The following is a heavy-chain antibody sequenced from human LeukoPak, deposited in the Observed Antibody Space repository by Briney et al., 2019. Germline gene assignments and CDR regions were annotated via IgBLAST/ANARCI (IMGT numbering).Heavy chain of an antibody. J-gene: IGHJ3*02. V-gene: IGHV3-21*06. D-gene: IGHD3-22*01. CDR1: GFTFSSYS. CDR2: ISSSSSYI. CDR3: ARQLTYYYDSAGRYAFEI. Sequence: PGGSLRLSCAASGFTFSSYSMNWVRQAPGKGLEWVSSISSSSSYIYYADSVEGRFTISRDNAKNSLYLQMNSLRAEDTAVYYCARQLTYYYDSAGRYAFEIWGQGTILTVSA.